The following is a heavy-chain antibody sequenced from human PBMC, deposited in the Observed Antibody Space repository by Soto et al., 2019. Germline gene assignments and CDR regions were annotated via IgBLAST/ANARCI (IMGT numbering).Heavy chain of an antibody. D-gene: IGHD3-22*01. CDR1: GFTFNNYW. J-gene: IGHJ4*02. Sequence: EVQLVESGGGVVQPGGSLRLSCAASGFTFNNYWMHWVRQAPGKGLAWVSRLNSDGGTTDYADSVKGRFTISRDNARSTLFLQMNSLRAEDTAVYFCARGGFYDSSVYYPVGFDYWGQGTVVTVSS. CDR2: LNSDGGTT. CDR3: ARGGFYDSSVYYPVGFDY. V-gene: IGHV3-74*01.